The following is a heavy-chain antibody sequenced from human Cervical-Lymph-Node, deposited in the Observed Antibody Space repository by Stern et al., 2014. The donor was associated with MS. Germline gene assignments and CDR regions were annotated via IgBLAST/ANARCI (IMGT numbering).Heavy chain of an antibody. D-gene: IGHD3-10*01. V-gene: IGHV3-21*01. J-gene: IGHJ4*02. CDR3: ARDAKTYYYGSGSHNDY. CDR2: ISSTSSDI. CDR1: S. Sequence: EVQLLESGGGLVKPGGSLRLSCSMNWVRQAPGKGLEWVSSISSTSSDIYYADSVKGRFTISRDNAKNSLYLQMNSLRAEDTAVYYCARDAKTYYYGSGSHNDYWGQGTLVTVSS.